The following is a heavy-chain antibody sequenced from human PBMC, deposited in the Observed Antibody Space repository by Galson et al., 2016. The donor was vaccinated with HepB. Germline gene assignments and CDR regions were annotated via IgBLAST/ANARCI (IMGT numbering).Heavy chain of an antibody. CDR1: TYVFSKLW. CDR3: AGGRFCTGGACYSSGAPLDF. V-gene: IGHV5-51*01. CDR2: IYPGDSDS. D-gene: IGHD2-15*01. Sequence: QSGAEVKKPGESLKISCQASTYVFSKLWIGWVRQMPGKGLEWMGFIYPGDSDSRYRPSFQGQLTFSVARSSTTAYLQWSSLKASDTAMYYCAGGRFCTGGACYSSGAPLDFWGQGTLVTVSS. J-gene: IGHJ4*02.